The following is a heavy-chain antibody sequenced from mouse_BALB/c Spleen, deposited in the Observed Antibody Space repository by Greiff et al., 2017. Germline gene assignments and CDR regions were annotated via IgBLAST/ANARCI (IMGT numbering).Heavy chain of an antibody. J-gene: IGHJ3*01. D-gene: IGHD2-3*01. CDR2: INSNGGST. CDR1: GFTFSSYG. CDR3: ASPDGYYGAWFAY. V-gene: IGHV5-6-3*01. Sequence: EVKVEESGGGLVQPGGSLKLSCAASGFTFSSYGMSWVRQTPDKRLELVATINSNGGSTYYPDSVKGRFTISRDNAKNTLYLQMSSLKSEDTAMYYCASPDGYYGAWFAYWGQGTLVTVSA.